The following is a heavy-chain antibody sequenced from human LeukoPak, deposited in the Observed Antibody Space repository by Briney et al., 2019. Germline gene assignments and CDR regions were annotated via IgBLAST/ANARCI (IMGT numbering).Heavy chain of an antibody. V-gene: IGHV4-39*07. CDR2: VYYSGST. D-gene: IGHD4-17*01. Sequence: SETLSLTCTVSGGSISSSSYYWGWIRQPPGKGLEWIGSVYYSGSTYYNPSLKSRVTISVDTSKNQFSLKLSSVTAADTAVYYCARQTVTRRWFDPWGQGTLVTVSS. CDR1: GGSISSSSYY. J-gene: IGHJ5*02. CDR3: ARQTVTRRWFDP.